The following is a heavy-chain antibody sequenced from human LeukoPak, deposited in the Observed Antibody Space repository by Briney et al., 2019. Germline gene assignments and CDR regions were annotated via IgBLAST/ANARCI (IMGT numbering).Heavy chain of an antibody. V-gene: IGHV1-8*01. CDR3: ARNKVVVVPAAESDYYYYGMDV. CDR1: GYTFTSYD. CDR2: MNPNSGNT. D-gene: IGHD2-2*01. J-gene: IGHJ6*02. Sequence: GASVKVPCKASGYTFTSYDINWVRQATGQGLEWMGWMNPNSGNTGYAQKFQGRVTMTRNTSISTAYMELSSLRSEDTAVYYCARNKVVVVPAAESDYYYYGMDVWGQGTTVTVSS.